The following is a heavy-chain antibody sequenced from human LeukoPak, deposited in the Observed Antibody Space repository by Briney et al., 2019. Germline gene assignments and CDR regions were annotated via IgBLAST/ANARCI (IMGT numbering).Heavy chain of an antibody. CDR2: IYYSGST. CDR1: GGSISSSSYY. CDR3: ARHSAYYYGSGSPRAYNWFDP. Sequence: SETLSLTCTVSGGSISSSSYYWGWIRQPPGKGLEWIGSIYYSGSTYYNPSLKSRVTISVDTSKNQFSLKLSSVTAADTAVYYCARHSAYYYGSGSPRAYNWFDPWGQGTLVTVSS. V-gene: IGHV4-39*01. D-gene: IGHD3-10*01. J-gene: IGHJ5*02.